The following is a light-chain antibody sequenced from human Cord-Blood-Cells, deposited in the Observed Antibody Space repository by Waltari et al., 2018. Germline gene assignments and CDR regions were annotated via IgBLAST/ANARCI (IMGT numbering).Light chain of an antibody. V-gene: IGLV3-21*04. Sequence: SYVLTQPPSVSVAPGKTARITCGGNNIGSKSVHWYQQKPGQAPVLVIYYDSDRPSWIPDRCSGANYGNTATLTISRVEAGDDADYYCHVWYSSSDHPEVFGTGTKVTVL. CDR2: YDS. CDR1: NIGSKS. CDR3: HVWYSSSDHPEV. J-gene: IGLJ1*01.